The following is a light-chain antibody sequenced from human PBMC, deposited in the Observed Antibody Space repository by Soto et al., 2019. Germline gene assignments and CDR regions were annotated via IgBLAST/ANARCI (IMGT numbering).Light chain of an antibody. Sequence: DIQMTQSPSSLSASVGDRVTITCRASQGITAYLAWYQQKPGQVPNLLIYAASTLQSGVPSRFSGSGSGTDFTLTIAGLQPEDVATYYCQNYHSAPWTFGQGTKVEIK. CDR3: QNYHSAPWT. CDR2: AAS. CDR1: QGITAY. J-gene: IGKJ1*01. V-gene: IGKV1-27*01.